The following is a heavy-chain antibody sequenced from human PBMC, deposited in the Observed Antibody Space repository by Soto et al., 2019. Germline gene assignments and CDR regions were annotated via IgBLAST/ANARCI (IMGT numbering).Heavy chain of an antibody. Sequence: KTSETLSLTCTVSGGSISSSSYYWGWIRQPPGKGLEWIGSIYYSGSTYYNPSLKSRVTISVDTSKNQFSLKLSSVTAADTAVYYCARHPARRYSGSYCWGQGTLVTVSS. CDR3: ARHPARRYSGSYC. CDR2: IYYSGST. CDR1: GGSISSSSYY. J-gene: IGHJ4*02. D-gene: IGHD1-26*01. V-gene: IGHV4-39*01.